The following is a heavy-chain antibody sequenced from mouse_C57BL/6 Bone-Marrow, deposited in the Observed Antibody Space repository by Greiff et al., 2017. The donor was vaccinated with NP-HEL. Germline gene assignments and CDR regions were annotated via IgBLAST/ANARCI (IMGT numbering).Heavy chain of an antibody. D-gene: IGHD1-1*01. CDR1: GYTFTSYW. V-gene: IGHV1-55*01. CDR3: ARLIYYGSNYWYFDV. CDR2: IYPGSGST. Sequence: VQLQQPGAELVKPGASVKMSCKASGYTFTSYWITWVKQRPGQGLEWIGDIYPGSGSTNYNEKFKSKATLTVDTSSSTAYMQLSSLTSEDSAVYYCARLIYYGSNYWYFDVWGTGTTVTVSS. J-gene: IGHJ1*03.